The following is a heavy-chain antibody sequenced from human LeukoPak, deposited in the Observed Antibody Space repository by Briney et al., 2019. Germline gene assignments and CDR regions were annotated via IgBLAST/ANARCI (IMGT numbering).Heavy chain of an antibody. V-gene: IGHV4-39*07. CDR3: ARGNSSGYHYRDYSDY. CDR1: GDSISSSSSY. CDR2: MYYSGST. D-gene: IGHD3-22*01. Sequence: PSETLSLTCTVSGDSISSSSSYWGWIRQPPGKGLEWIGTMYYSGSTNYNPSLKSRVTISGDTSKNQFSLKLSSVTAADTAVYYCARGNSSGYHYRDYSDYWGQGTLVTVS. J-gene: IGHJ4*02.